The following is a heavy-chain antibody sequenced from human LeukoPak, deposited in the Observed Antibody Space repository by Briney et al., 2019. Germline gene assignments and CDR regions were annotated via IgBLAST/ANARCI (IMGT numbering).Heavy chain of an antibody. J-gene: IGHJ5*02. Sequence: ASVTVSCKASGYTFTSYDINWVRQAPGQGLEWMGWMNPNSGNTGYAQKFQGRVTMTRNTSISTAYMELSSLRSEDTAVYYCARGLLWFGSYNWFDPWGQGTLVTVSS. CDR1: GYTFTSYD. D-gene: IGHD3-10*01. V-gene: IGHV1-8*01. CDR3: ARGLLWFGSYNWFDP. CDR2: MNPNSGNT.